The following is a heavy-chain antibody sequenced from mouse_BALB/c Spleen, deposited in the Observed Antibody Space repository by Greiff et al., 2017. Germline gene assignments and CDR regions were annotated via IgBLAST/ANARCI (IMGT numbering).Heavy chain of an antibody. D-gene: IGHD4-1*01. V-gene: IGHV5-17*02. CDR1: GFTFSSFG. CDR3: AKLGGRAWFAD. J-gene: IGHJ3*01. CDR2: ISSGSSTI. Sequence: EVQRVESGGGLVQPGGSRKLSCAASGFTFSSFGMHWVRQAPEKGLEWVAYISSGSSTIYYADTVKGRFTISRDNPKNTLFLQMTSLRSEDTAMYYCAKLGGRAWFADWGQGTLVTVSA.